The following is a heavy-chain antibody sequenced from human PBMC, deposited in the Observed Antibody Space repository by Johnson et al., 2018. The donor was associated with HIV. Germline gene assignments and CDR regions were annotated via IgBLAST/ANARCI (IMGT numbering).Heavy chain of an antibody. J-gene: IGHJ3*02. CDR2: ISYDGSNK. V-gene: IGHV3-30*04. CDR1: EFTFSDYA. CDR3: ANPRAFDI. Sequence: QVQLVESGGDLVQPGGSLRLYCAVSEFTFSDYAMHWVRLAPGKGLQWVGVISYDGSNKYYADSVKGRFTISRDNSKNTLYLQMNSLRPEDTAVYYCANPRAFDIWGQGTMVTVSS.